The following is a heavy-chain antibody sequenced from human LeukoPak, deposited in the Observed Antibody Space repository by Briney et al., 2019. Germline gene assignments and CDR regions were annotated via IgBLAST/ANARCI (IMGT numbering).Heavy chain of an antibody. V-gene: IGHV3-74*01. D-gene: IGHD1-7*01. Sequence: GGSLRLSCAASGVTFSSYWMHWVRQAPGKGLVWVSYICGGGSRTNYADSVKGRFIIFEDNDKNPLDLQMNSLRAENTAVYYCARGGWGTAFKNWAQGTRVTVSS. CDR3: ARGGWGTAFKN. J-gene: IGHJ1*01. CDR2: ICGGGSRT. CDR1: GVTFSSYW.